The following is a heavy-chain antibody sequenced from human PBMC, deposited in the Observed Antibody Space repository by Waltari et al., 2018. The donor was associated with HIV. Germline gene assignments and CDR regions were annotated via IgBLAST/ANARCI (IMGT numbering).Heavy chain of an antibody. J-gene: IGHJ4*02. CDR2: INTSAGSS. Sequence: QVQLVQSGAEVKKPGASVKVSCKASGYTFTTYYLHWVRQAPGQGLEWIGGINTSAGSSVYTLKFQGRVTMTRYTSTTTVYMEVSSLTSEDTAVYYCARFSSPSLDYWGQGTLVTVSS. CDR3: ARFSSPSLDY. D-gene: IGHD6-6*01. CDR1: GYTFTTYY. V-gene: IGHV1-46*01.